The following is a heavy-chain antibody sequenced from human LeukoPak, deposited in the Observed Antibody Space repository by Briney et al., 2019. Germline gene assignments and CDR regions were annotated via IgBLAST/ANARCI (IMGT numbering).Heavy chain of an antibody. J-gene: IGHJ6*04. CDR3: ARAPLRDIVVVPAARAGMDV. CDR1: GGSFSGYY. V-gene: IGHV4-34*01. CDR2: INHSGST. D-gene: IGHD2-2*01. Sequence: PSETLSLTCAVYGGSFSGYYWSWIRQPPGKGLEWIGEINHSGSTNYNPSLKSRVTISVDTSKNQFSLKLSSVTAADTAVYYCARAPLRDIVVVPAARAGMDVWGKGTTVTGSS.